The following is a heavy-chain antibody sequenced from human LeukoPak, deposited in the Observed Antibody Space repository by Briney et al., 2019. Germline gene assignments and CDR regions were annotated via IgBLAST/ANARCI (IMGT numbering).Heavy chain of an antibody. Sequence: ASVKVSCKASGYTLTSYDISWVRQAPGQGLEWMGWISTYNGNTNYAQKLQGRVTMTTDTITTTAYMELRSLRSDDTAVYYCARAHSGNWFDPWGQGTLVTVSS. J-gene: IGHJ5*02. V-gene: IGHV1-18*01. CDR3: ARAHSGNWFDP. D-gene: IGHD1-26*01. CDR2: ISTYNGNT. CDR1: GYTLTSYD.